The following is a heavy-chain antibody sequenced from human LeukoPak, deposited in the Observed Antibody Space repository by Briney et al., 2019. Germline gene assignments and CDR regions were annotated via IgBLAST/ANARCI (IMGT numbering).Heavy chain of an antibody. J-gene: IGHJ6*03. CDR3: ARTTEGGYICYFYYYYMDV. Sequence: SETLSLTCTVSGGSLSSYYWSWVRQPPGKGLEWVGYIYYSGSNNYYPSLTSRGTIFVETYKNEYHLTLRFVTVADTAVYYCARTTEGGYICYFYYYYMDVWGKGTTVTISS. V-gene: IGHV4-59*01. CDR1: GGSLSSYY. D-gene: IGHD5-18*01. CDR2: IYYSGSN.